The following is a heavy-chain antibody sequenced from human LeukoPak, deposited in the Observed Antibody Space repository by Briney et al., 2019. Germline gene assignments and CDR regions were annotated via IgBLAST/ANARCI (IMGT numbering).Heavy chain of an antibody. J-gene: IGHJ5*02. V-gene: IGHV1-18*01. D-gene: IGHD6-13*01. CDR3: ARDGRGHWDTRIWYLGNWFDP. CDR1: GYTFTTYG. Sequence: GASVKVSCKASGYTFTTYGISWVRQAPGQGPEWMGWISTYSGNTHYAQELQGRVTLTTDTSTSTAHMDLRSLRSDDTAVYYCARDGRGHWDTRIWYLGNWFDPWGQGTLVTVSS. CDR2: ISTYSGNT.